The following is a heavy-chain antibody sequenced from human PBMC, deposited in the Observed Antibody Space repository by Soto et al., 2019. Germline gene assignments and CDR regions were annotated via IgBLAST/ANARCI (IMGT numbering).Heavy chain of an antibody. CDR3: ARRSLLDWNFDY. CDR2: IYYSGST. CDR1: GGSISSYY. J-gene: IGHJ4*02. D-gene: IGHD2-8*02. V-gene: IGHV4-59*01. Sequence: SETLSLTCTVSGGSISSYYWSWIRQPPGKGLEWIGYIYYSGSTNYNPSLKSRVTISVDTSKNQFSLNLSSVTAADTAVYYCARRSLLDWNFDYWGQGALVTVSS.